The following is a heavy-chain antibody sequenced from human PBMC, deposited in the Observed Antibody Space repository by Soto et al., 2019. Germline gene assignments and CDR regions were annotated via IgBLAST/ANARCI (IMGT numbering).Heavy chain of an antibody. Sequence: PSETLSLTCTVSGGSISSSSYYWGWIRQPPGKGLEWIGSIYYSGSTYYNPSLKSRVTISVDTSKNQFSLKLSSVTAADTAVYYCARLVVAGTGWYFDLWGRGTLVTAPQ. D-gene: IGHD6-19*01. CDR2: IYYSGST. CDR3: ARLVVAGTGWYFDL. J-gene: IGHJ2*01. V-gene: IGHV4-39*01. CDR1: GGSISSSSYY.